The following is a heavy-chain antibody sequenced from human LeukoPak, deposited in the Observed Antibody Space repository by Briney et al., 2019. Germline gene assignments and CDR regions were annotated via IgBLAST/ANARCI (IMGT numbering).Heavy chain of an antibody. D-gene: IGHD1-26*01. CDR1: GYTFTGYY. CDR3: AREIVGATVSDPRLFDY. J-gene: IGHJ4*02. V-gene: IGHV1-2*02. Sequence: ASVKVSCKASGYTFTGYYMHWVRQAPGQGLEWMGWINPNSGGTNYAQKFQGRVTMTRDTSISTAYMELSRLRSDDTAVYYCAREIVGATVSDPRLFDYWGQRTLVTVSS. CDR2: INPNSGGT.